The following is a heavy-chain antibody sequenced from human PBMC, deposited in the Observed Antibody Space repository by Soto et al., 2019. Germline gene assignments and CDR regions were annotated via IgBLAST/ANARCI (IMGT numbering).Heavy chain of an antibody. CDR2: IQSGGTT. J-gene: IGHJ6*04. D-gene: IGHD2-15*01. CDR3: ARDDVLCDGGRCYGIPLDA. CDR1: GFTVSSKY. V-gene: IGHV3-66*01. Sequence: GGSLRLSCAASGFTVSSKYMTWVRQAPGKGLEWVSLIQSGGTTYYADSVKGRFTISRDTSENTLHLQMDSLRVEDTAVYYCARDDVLCDGGRCYGIPLDAWGKGTTVTVSS.